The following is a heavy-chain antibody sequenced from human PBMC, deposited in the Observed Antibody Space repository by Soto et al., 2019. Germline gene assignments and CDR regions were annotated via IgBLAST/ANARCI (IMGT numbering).Heavy chain of an antibody. D-gene: IGHD3-3*01. Sequence: PGGSLRLSCAASGFTFSSYSMNWVRHAPGKGLEWVSSISSSSSYIYYADSVKGRFTISRDNAKNSLYLQMNSLRAEDTAVYYCARFTIFGVVIIPNGMDVWGQGTTVTVSS. J-gene: IGHJ6*02. CDR1: GFTFSSYS. CDR2: ISSSSSYI. V-gene: IGHV3-21*01. CDR3: ARFTIFGVVIIPNGMDV.